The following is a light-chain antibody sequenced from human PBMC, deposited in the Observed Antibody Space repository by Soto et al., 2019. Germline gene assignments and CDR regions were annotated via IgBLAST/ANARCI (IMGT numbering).Light chain of an antibody. CDR1: QPILSW. CDR3: HQYHRSSIT. Sequence: DIQMTQSPPTLSASLGDRVTIACRPSQPILSWLVCYHQKTGKAPTLLIYDASNLESGVTSRFSGSGSGTEFTLTISSLQAEDFATYYCHQYHRSSITFGQGTRLEI. J-gene: IGKJ5*01. V-gene: IGKV1-5*01. CDR2: DAS.